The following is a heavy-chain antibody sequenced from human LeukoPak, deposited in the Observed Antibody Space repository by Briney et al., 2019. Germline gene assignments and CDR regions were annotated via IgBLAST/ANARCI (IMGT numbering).Heavy chain of an antibody. D-gene: IGHD2-8*01. CDR2: ISSSGRYI. Sequence: PGGFLRLSCADSRFRFSSYTMPWVRQAPGKGLEWVSGISSSGRYICYSDSVKGRFTISRENAKNSVLLQMNSLRDEDTAVYHCGVLINADCQMIAEVGPDYWGQGTLVIVSS. V-gene: IGHV3-21*06. J-gene: IGHJ4*02. CDR3: GVLINADCQMIAEVGPDY. CDR1: RFRFSSYT.